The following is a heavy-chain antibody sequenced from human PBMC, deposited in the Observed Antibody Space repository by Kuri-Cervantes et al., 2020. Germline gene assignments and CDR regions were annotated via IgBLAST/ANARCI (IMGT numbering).Heavy chain of an antibody. CDR2: IGTAGDT. Sequence: GGSLRLSCAASGFTSSSYDMHWVRQATGKGLEWVSAIGTAGDTYYPGSVKGRFTISRENAKNSLYLQMNSLRAGDTAVYYCARGQLDYGDYGKGVRDAFDIWGQGTMVTVSS. D-gene: IGHD4-17*01. CDR1: GFTSSSYD. V-gene: IGHV3-13*01. CDR3: ARGQLDYGDYGKGVRDAFDI. J-gene: IGHJ3*02.